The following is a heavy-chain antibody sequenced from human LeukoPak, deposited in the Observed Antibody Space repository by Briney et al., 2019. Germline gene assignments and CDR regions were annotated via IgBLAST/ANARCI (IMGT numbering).Heavy chain of an antibody. Sequence: GGSLRLSCAASGFTFSSYAMSWVRQAPGKGLEWVSAISDSGGTTYYADSVKGRFTISRDNSKNTLYLQMNSLRAEDTAVYYCAKLQTGPCDYWGQGTLVTVSS. V-gene: IGHV3-23*01. CDR1: GFTFSSYA. CDR2: ISDSGGTT. D-gene: IGHD1-14*01. J-gene: IGHJ4*02. CDR3: AKLQTGPCDY.